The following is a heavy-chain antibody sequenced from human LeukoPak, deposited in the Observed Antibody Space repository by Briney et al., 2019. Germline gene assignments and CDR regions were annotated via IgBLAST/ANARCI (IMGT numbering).Heavy chain of an antibody. J-gene: IGHJ6*02. CDR3: AKVSGRIQIWPQPFGDGMDV. V-gene: IGHV3-23*01. Sequence: PGGSLRLSCAASRFTFSTYVMSWVRQAPGKGLECVSAINSGGDITYYADSVEGRFTISRDNSKNTLYLQMNSLRVEDTAVYYCAKVSGRIQIWPQPFGDGMDVWGQGTTVTVSS. CDR1: RFTFSTYV. D-gene: IGHD5-18*01. CDR2: INSGGDIT.